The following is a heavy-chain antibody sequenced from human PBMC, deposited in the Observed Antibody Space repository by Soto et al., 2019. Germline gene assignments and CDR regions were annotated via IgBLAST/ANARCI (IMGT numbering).Heavy chain of an antibody. CDR2: IYSGGST. V-gene: IGHV3-53*01. J-gene: IGHJ4*02. Sequence: EVQLVESGGGLIQPGGSLRLSCAASGFTVSSNYMSWVRQAPGKGLEWVSVIYSGGSTYYADSVKGRFTISSDNSKNTLYFQMNSLRAEDTAVYYCARDGYSSGWYSHYWGQGTLVTVSA. CDR3: ARDGYSSGWYSHY. D-gene: IGHD6-19*01. CDR1: GFTVSSNY.